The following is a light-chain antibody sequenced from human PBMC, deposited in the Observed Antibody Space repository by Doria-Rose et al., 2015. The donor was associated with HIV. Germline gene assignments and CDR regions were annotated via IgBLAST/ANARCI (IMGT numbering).Light chain of an antibody. Sequence: DIRVTQSPSSLSASIGDRVTITCRASQGISNYLAWFQQKPGKVPKLLIYAASTLQSGVPSRFSGSGSGTDFTLTISSLQPEDVATYYCQKYNSALFTFGPGTKVDIK. CDR2: AAS. J-gene: IGKJ3*01. CDR3: QKYNSALFT. CDR1: QGISNY. V-gene: IGKV1-27*01.